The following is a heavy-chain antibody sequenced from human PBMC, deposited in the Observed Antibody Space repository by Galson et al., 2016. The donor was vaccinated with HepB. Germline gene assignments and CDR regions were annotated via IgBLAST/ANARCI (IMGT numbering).Heavy chain of an antibody. CDR2: ITWNSNSI. D-gene: IGHD4-17*01. Sequence: SLRLSCAASGFSFDDYAMHWVRQAPGKGLEWVLGITWNSNSIGYADSVKGRFTISRDNAKNSLYLQMNSLRAEDTAVYYCARQDYGASVRLYFKLWGGGTLVTVSS. CDR3: ARQDYGASVRLYFKL. CDR1: GFSFDDYA. V-gene: IGHV3-9*01. J-gene: IGHJ1*01.